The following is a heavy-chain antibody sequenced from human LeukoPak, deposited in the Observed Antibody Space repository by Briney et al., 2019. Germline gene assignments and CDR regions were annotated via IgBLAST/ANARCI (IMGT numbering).Heavy chain of an antibody. CDR3: AREGYGDQGGFDY. CDR1: GFTVSSNY. V-gene: IGHV3-53*01. D-gene: IGHD4-17*01. CDR2: IYSGGST. J-gene: IGHJ4*02. Sequence: GGSLRLSCAASGFTVSSNYMSWVRQAPGKGLEWVSDIYSGGSTYYADSVKGRFTISRDNSKNTLYLQMNSLRAEDTAVYYCAREGYGDQGGFDYWGQGTLVTVSS.